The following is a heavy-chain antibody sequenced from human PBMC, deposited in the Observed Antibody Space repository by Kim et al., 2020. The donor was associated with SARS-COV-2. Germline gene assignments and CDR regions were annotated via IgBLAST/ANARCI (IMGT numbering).Heavy chain of an antibody. CDR2: ISGDGGST. D-gene: IGHD3-22*01. CDR1: GFTFDDYA. J-gene: IGHJ6*02. CDR3: AKDKILLDYYDSSGYFLYYYGMDV. Sequence: GGSLRLSCAASGFTFDDYAMHWVRQAPGKGLEWVSLISGDGGSTYYAASVKGRFSISRDNSKNSLYLQMNSLRTEDTALYYCAKDKILLDYYDSSGYFLYYYGMDVWGQGTTVTVSS. V-gene: IGHV3-43*02.